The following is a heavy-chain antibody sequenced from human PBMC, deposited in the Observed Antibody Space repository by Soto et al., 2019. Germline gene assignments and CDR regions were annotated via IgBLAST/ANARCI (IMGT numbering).Heavy chain of an antibody. D-gene: IGHD5-12*01. V-gene: IGHV4-4*02. J-gene: IGHJ4*02. Sequence: QVQLQQSGPGLVKPSGTLSLTCTVSGDSISSNNWWNWVRQPPGKGLEWIGEISQSGGTNYNPSPXSXVXXSANKSKHQCSLKPTSVTAADTAVYYCARAYSPGYWGQGTLVTVSS. CDR1: GDSISSNNW. CDR2: ISQSGGT. CDR3: ARAYSPGY.